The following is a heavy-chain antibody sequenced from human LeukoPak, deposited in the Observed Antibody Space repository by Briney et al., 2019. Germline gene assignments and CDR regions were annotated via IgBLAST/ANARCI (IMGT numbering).Heavy chain of an antibody. V-gene: IGHV3-21*01. Sequence: GGSLRLSCAASGFTFSSYAMNWVRQAPGKGLEWVSSISHSGYDIYYADSVKGRFTISRDNAKNSLSLQMNNLRIDDTAVYYCANHLACGSTTCPSFGHWGQGTLVTVSS. CDR1: GFTFSSYA. D-gene: IGHD2-2*01. J-gene: IGHJ4*02. CDR3: ANHLACGSTTCPSFGH. CDR2: ISHSGYDI.